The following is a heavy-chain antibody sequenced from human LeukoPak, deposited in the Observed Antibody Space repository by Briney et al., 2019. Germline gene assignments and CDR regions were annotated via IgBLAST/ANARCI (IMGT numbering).Heavy chain of an antibody. D-gene: IGHD4/OR15-4a*01. V-gene: IGHV4-30-4*01. J-gene: IGHJ6*02. CDR1: VAPSAVVITT. Sequence: SETLSLTCTVSVAPSAVVITTGVGSASPQGRAWSGLGTSNSGSTYYNPSLKSRVTISVDTSKNQFSLKLSSVTAADTAVYYCARALTTSYGMDVWGQGTTVTVSS. CDR2: SNSGST. CDR3: ARALTTSYGMDV.